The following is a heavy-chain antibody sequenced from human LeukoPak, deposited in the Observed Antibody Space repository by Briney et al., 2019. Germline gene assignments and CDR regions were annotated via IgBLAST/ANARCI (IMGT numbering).Heavy chain of an antibody. V-gene: IGHV1-18*01. CDR1: GYTFTSYG. J-gene: IGHJ4*02. Sequence: GASVKVSCKASGYTFTSYGISWVRQAPGQGLEWMGWISAYNGNTNYAQKLQVRVTMTTDTSTSTAYMELRSLRSDDTAVYYCARENYDSSGYYSDYWGQGTLVTVSS. CDR2: ISAYNGNT. CDR3: ARENYDSSGYYSDY. D-gene: IGHD3-22*01.